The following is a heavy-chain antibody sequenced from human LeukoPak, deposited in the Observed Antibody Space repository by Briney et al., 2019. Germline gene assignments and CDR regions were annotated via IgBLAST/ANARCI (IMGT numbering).Heavy chain of an antibody. V-gene: IGHV3-30*02. Sequence: GGSLRLSCAASGFTFSSYGMHWVRQAPGKGLEWVAFIRYDGSNKYYADSVKGRFTISRDNSKNTLYLQMNSLRAEDTAVYYCAKDCSRGSSSWWHFDYWGQGTLVTVSS. CDR1: GFTFSSYG. CDR2: IRYDGSNK. J-gene: IGHJ4*02. D-gene: IGHD6-13*01. CDR3: AKDCSRGSSSWWHFDY.